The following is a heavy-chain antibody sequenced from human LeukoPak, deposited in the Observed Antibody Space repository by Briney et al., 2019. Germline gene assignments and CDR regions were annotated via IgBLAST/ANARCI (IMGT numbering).Heavy chain of an antibody. J-gene: IGHJ3*02. CDR1: GGSISSGDYY. CDR2: IYYSGST. D-gene: IGHD4-23*01. V-gene: IGHV4-30-4*01. Sequence: PSQTLSLTCTVSGGSISSGDYYWSWIRQPPGKGLEWIGYIYYSGSTYYNPSLKSRVTISVDTSKNQFSLKLTSVTAADTAVYYCARSYGGHSVCDAFDIWGQGTMVTVSS. CDR3: ARSYGGHSVCDAFDI.